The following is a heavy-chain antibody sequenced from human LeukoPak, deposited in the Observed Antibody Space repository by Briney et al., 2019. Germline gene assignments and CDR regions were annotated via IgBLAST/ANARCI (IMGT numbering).Heavy chain of an antibody. J-gene: IGHJ4*02. D-gene: IGHD2-15*01. Sequence: PGRSLRLSCAASGFTFSSYAMSWVRQAAGKGLEWVSAVCGSGESTYDKDSVKGRFSISRDNSKNTLYLQMNSLRAEDTAVYHCARQLGYCSGGNWDFDLWGQGALVTVSS. CDR2: VCGSGEST. CDR3: ARQLGYCSGGNWDFDL. V-gene: IGHV3-23*01. CDR1: GFTFSSYA.